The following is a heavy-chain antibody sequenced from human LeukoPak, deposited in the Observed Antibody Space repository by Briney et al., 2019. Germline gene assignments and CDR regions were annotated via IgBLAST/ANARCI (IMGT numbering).Heavy chain of an antibody. Sequence: ASVKVSCKASGYTFTSYYMHWVRQAPGQGLEWMGIINPSGGSTSYAQKFQGRVAMTRDTSTSTVYMELSSLRSEDTAVYYCAGVHGSGSYLIVPYFDYWGQGTLVTVSS. CDR2: INPSGGST. J-gene: IGHJ4*02. CDR1: GYTFTSYY. D-gene: IGHD3-10*01. CDR3: AGVHGSGSYLIVPYFDY. V-gene: IGHV1-46*01.